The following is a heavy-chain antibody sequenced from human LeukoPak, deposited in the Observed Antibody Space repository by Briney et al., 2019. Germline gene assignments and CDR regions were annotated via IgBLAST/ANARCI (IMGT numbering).Heavy chain of an antibody. Sequence: GGSLRLSCAASGFTFSSYAMSWVGQAPGKGLEWVSAISGSGGSTYYADSVKGRFTISRDNSKNPLYLQMNSLRAEDTAVYYCAKTVRPFLEWLLRPFDYWGQGTLVTVSS. CDR1: GFTFSSYA. J-gene: IGHJ4*02. CDR2: ISGSGGST. V-gene: IGHV3-23*01. CDR3: AKTVRPFLEWLLRPFDY. D-gene: IGHD3-3*01.